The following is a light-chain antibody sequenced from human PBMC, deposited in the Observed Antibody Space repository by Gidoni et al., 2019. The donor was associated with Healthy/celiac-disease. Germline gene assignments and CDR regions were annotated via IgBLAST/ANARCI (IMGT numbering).Light chain of an antibody. Sequence: DIQMTQSPSSLSASVGERVTITSRASQSISSYLNWYQQKPGKDPKLLIYAASSLQSGVPSRFSGSGSGTDFTLTISSLQPEDFATYYCQQSYSTPFTFGQGTKLEIK. V-gene: IGKV1-39*01. J-gene: IGKJ2*01. CDR3: QQSYSTPFT. CDR1: QSISSY. CDR2: AAS.